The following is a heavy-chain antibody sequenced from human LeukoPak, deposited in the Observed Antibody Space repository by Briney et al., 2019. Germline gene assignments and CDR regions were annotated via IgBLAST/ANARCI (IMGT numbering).Heavy chain of an antibody. Sequence: SETLSLTCTVSGGSISSYYWSWIRQPAGKGLEWIGRIYTSGSTNYHPSLKSRVIISVDTSKNQFSLKLSSVTAADTAVYYCARCYYGSGSYPAPPYYYYYMDVWGKGTTVTVSS. CDR1: GGSISSYY. CDR2: IYTSGST. J-gene: IGHJ6*03. V-gene: IGHV4-4*07. D-gene: IGHD3-10*01. CDR3: ARCYYGSGSYPAPPYYYYYMDV.